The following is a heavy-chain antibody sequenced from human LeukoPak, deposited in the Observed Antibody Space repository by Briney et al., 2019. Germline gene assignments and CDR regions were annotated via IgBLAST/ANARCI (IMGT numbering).Heavy chain of an antibody. CDR3: TSLGGSGWPSGMDI. D-gene: IGHD6-19*01. CDR2: IRSKANSYAT. J-gene: IGHJ6*02. Sequence: GGSLRLSCAASGFTFSGSAMHWVRQASGKGLEWVGRIRSKANSYATAYAASVKGRFTISRDDSKNTAYLQMNSLKTEDTAVYYCTSLGGSGWPSGMDIWGQGTTVTVSS. V-gene: IGHV3-73*01. CDR1: GFTFSGSA.